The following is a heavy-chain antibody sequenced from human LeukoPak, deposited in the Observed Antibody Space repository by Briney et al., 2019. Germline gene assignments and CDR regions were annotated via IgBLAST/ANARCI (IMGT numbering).Heavy chain of an antibody. CDR2: ISSSSSYI. CDR1: GFTFSSYG. V-gene: IGHV3-21*01. J-gene: IGHJ3*02. CDR3: ARDRCSSTSCMGAFDI. Sequence: GGSLRLSCAASGFTFSSYGMHWVRQAPGKGLEWVSSISSSSSYIYYADSVKGRFTISRDNAKNSLYLQMNSLRAEDTAVYYCARDRCSSTSCMGAFDIWGQGTMVTVSS. D-gene: IGHD2-2*01.